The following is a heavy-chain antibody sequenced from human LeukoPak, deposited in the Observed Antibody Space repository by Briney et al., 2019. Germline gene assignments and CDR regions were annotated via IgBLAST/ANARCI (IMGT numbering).Heavy chain of an antibody. CDR1: GYTFTGYY. J-gene: IGHJ4*02. V-gene: IGHV1-2*04. Sequence: ASVTVSCKASGYTFTGYYMHWVRQAPGQGLEWMGWINPNSGGTNYAQKFQGWVTMTRDTSISTAYMELSRLRSDDTAVYYCARLEWEYYSDYWGQGTLVTVSS. D-gene: IGHD1-26*01. CDR3: ARLEWEYYSDY. CDR2: INPNSGGT.